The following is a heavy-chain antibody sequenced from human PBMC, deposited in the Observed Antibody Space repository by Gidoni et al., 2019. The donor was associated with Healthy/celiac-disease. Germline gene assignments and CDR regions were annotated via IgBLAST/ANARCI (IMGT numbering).Heavy chain of an antibody. Sequence: EVQLVQSGAEVKKPGESLKISCKGSGYSFTSYWIGWVRQMHGKGLEWLGIIYPGDSDTRYSPSFQGQVTISADKSISTAMYYCARHRGYSYGPEIDYWGQGTLVTVSS. V-gene: IGHV5-51*01. CDR2: IYPGDSDT. CDR1: GYSFTSYW. J-gene: IGHJ4*02. CDR3: Y. D-gene: IGHD5-18*01.